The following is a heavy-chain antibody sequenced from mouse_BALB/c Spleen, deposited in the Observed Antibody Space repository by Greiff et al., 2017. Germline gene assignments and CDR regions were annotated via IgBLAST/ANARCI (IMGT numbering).Heavy chain of an antibody. V-gene: IGHV3-2*02. CDR2: ISYSGST. CDR1: GYSITSDYA. Sequence: EVQLQESGPGLVKPSQSLSLTCTVTGYSITSDYAWNWIRQFPGNKLEWMGYISYSGSTSYNPSLKSRISITRDTSKNQFFLQLNSVTTEDTATYYCARLGITVDYWGQGTTLTVSS. D-gene: IGHD2-4*01. J-gene: IGHJ2*01. CDR3: ARLGITVDY.